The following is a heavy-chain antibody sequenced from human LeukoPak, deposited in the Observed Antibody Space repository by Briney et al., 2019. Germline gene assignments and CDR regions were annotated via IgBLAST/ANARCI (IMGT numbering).Heavy chain of an antibody. J-gene: IGHJ5*02. CDR2: IYYSGST. V-gene: IGHV4-59*01. CDR1: GGSTSSYY. D-gene: IGHD3-22*01. CDR3: ARAIPRSQMILGPLFDP. Sequence: SETLSLTCTVSGGSTSSYYWSWIRQPPGKGLEWIGYIYYSGSTNYNPSLKSRVTISVDTSKNQFSLKLSSVTAADTAVYYCARAIPRSQMILGPLFDPWGQGTLVTVSS.